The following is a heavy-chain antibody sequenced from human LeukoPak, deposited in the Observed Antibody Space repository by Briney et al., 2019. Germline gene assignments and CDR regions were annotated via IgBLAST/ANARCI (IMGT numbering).Heavy chain of an antibody. V-gene: IGHV4-39*07. D-gene: IGHD6-19*01. CDR2: IYYSGST. CDR1: GGSISSSSYY. J-gene: IGHJ6*03. CDR3: ARVRLVYYYYYMDV. Sequence: WETLSLTCTVSGGSISSSSYYWGWIRQPPGKGLGWLGSIYYSGSTYYNPSLKSRVTISVDTSKNQFSLKLSSVTAADTAVYYCARVRLVYYYYYMDVCGKGTTVTVSS.